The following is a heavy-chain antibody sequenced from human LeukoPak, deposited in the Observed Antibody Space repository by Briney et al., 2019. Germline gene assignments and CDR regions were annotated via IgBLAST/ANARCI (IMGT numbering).Heavy chain of an antibody. CDR3: ARVWSGYYGGYFDY. CDR2: MSYDGSNK. CDR1: GFTFSSYA. J-gene: IGHJ4*02. V-gene: IGHV3-30-3*01. D-gene: IGHD3-3*01. Sequence: PGRSLRLSCAASGFTFSSYAMLWVRQAPGKGLEWVAVMSYDGSNKYYADSVKGRFTISRDNSKNTLYLQMNSLRAEDTAVYYCARVWSGYYGGYFDYWGQGTLVTVSS.